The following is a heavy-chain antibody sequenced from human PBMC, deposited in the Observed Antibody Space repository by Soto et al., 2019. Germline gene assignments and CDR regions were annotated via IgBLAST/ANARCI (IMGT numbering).Heavy chain of an antibody. Sequence: SETLSLTCTVAGGSISSYYWSWIRQPPGKGLEWIGYIYYSGSTNYNPSLKSRVTISVDTSKNQFSLKLSSVTAADTAVYYCARGGVAATSNAFDIWGQGTMVTVSS. V-gene: IGHV4-59*01. CDR3: ARGGVAATSNAFDI. D-gene: IGHD6-13*01. J-gene: IGHJ3*02. CDR2: IYYSGST. CDR1: GGSISSYY.